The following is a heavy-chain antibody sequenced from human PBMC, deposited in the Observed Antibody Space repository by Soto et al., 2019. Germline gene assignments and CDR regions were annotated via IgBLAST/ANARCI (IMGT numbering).Heavy chain of an antibody. V-gene: IGHV4-34*01. Sequence: QVQLQQWGAGLLKPSETLSLTCAVYGGSFSGYYWSWIRQPPGKGLEWIGEINHSGSTNYNPSLKSRVTISVDTSKNQVSLKLSSVTAADTAVYYCARDITVTTRYFDLWGRGTLVTVSS. CDR3: ARDITVTTRYFDL. D-gene: IGHD4-17*01. CDR1: GGSFSGYY. J-gene: IGHJ2*01. CDR2: INHSGST.